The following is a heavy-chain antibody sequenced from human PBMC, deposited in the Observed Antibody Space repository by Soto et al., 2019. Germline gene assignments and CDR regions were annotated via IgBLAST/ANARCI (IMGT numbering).Heavy chain of an antibody. Sequence: LSLTCTVSGGSISSYYWSWIRQPPGKGLEWIGYIYYSGSTNYNPSLKSRVTISVDTSKNQFSLKLSSVTAADTAVYYCARVAGIQLWNFDYWGQGTLVTVSS. CDR1: GGSISSYY. CDR2: IYYSGST. D-gene: IGHD5-18*01. CDR3: ARVAGIQLWNFDY. J-gene: IGHJ4*02. V-gene: IGHV4-59*01.